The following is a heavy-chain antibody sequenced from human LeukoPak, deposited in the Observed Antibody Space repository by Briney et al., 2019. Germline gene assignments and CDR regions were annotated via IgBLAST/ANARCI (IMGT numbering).Heavy chain of an antibody. D-gene: IGHD1-1*01. CDR1: GFTFSSYA. CDR2: ITSSGGNT. V-gene: IGHV3-23*01. J-gene: IGHJ4*02. CDR3: ATRGTTATKYFEY. Sequence: AGGSLRLSCAASGFTFSSYAMSWVRQAPGRGLEWVSTITSSGGNTYYADSVKGRFTISRDNSKNTLHLQMNSLRAEDTAIYYCATRGTTATKYFEYWGQGTLVTVSS.